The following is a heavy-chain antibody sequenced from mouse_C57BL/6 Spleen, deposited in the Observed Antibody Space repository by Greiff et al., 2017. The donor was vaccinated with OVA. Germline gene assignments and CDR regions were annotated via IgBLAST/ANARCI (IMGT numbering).Heavy chain of an antibody. V-gene: IGHV2-2*01. CDR2: IWSGGST. Sequence: QVQLQQSGPGLVQPSQSLSITCTVSGFSLTSYGVHWVRQSPGKGLEWLGVIWSGGSTDYHAAFISRLSISKDNSKSQVFFKMNSLQADDTAIYYCARTYDGYPLSWYFDVWGTGTTVTVSS. D-gene: IGHD2-3*01. CDR1: GFSLTSYG. J-gene: IGHJ1*03. CDR3: ARTYDGYPLSWYFDV.